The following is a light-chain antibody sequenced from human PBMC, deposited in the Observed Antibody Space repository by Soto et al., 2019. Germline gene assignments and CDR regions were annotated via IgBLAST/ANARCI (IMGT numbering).Light chain of an antibody. CDR3: QQRNVWPPVT. V-gene: IGKV3-11*01. CDR1: QTVRNNY. CDR2: DAS. J-gene: IGKJ5*01. Sequence: EFVLTQSPGTLSLSPGERATLSCRASQTVRNNYLAWYQQKPGQAPRLLIYDASNRATGIPARFSGSGSGTDFTLTISSLEPEDSAVYYCQQRNVWPPVTFGQGTRLEI.